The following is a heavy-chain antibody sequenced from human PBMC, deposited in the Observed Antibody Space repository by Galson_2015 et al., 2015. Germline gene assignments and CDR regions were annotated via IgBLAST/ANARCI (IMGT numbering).Heavy chain of an antibody. V-gene: IGHV1-2*04. CDR3: ARSGGDYDPARMGMDV. D-gene: IGHD2-21*02. CDR1: GYTFTGYY. J-gene: IGHJ6*02. Sequence: SVKVSCKASGYTFTGYYMHWVRQAPGQGLEWMGWINPNSGGTNYAQKFQGWVTMTRDTSISTAYMELSRLRSDDTAVYYCARSGGDYDPARMGMDVWGQGTTVTVSS. CDR2: INPNSGGT.